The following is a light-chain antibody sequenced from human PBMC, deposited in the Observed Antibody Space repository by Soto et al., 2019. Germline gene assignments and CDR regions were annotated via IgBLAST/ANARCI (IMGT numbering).Light chain of an antibody. CDR1: SSDVGSYSL. V-gene: IGLV2-23*02. CDR2: EVS. CDR3: CSYAGSSTVV. Sequence: QSALTQPASVSGSPGQSITISCTGTSSDVGSYSLVSWYQQHPGKAPKLMIYEVSKRPSGVSNRFSGSKSGNTASLTSSGLQAEDEADYYCCSYAGSSTVVFGGGTKVTVL. J-gene: IGLJ2*01.